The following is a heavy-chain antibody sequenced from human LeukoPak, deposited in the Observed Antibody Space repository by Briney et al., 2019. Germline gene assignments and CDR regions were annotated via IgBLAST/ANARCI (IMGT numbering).Heavy chain of an antibody. CDR1: GGSTSSYY. D-gene: IGHD3-10*01. J-gene: IGHJ4*02. CDR3: ARVRRGFDY. V-gene: IGHV4-4*07. CDR2: IFYSGET. Sequence: PSETLSLTCSVSGGSTSSYYWSWIRQPAGKGLEWIGRIFYSGETNYNPSLRSRVTMSVDTSKNQFSLKLSSVTAADTAVYYCARVRRGFDYWGQGTLVTVSS.